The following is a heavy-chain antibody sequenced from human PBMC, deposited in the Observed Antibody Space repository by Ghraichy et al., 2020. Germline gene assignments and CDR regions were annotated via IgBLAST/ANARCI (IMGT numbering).Heavy chain of an antibody. V-gene: IGHV4-38-2*02. J-gene: IGHJ4*02. CDR2: IYHSGST. CDR3: ARDFPAMAPNDY. D-gene: IGHD5-18*01. Sequence: SETLSLTCAVSGYSISSGYYWGWIRQPPGKGLEWIGSIYHSGSTYYNPSLKSRVTISVDTSKNQFSLKLSSVTAADTAVYYCARDFPAMAPNDYWGQGTLVTVSS. CDR1: GYSISSGYY.